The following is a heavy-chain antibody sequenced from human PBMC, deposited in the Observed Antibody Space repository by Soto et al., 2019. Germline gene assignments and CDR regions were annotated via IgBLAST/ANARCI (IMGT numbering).Heavy chain of an antibody. D-gene: IGHD3-22*01. Sequence: EVQLVESGGGLVQPGGSLRLSCAASGFTFSSYWMHWIRQAPGKGLVWVSRINSDGSSTSYADSVKGRFTISRDNAKNTLYLQMNSLRAEDTAVYYCAIRASYYDSSGYFDYWGQGTLVTVSS. V-gene: IGHV3-74*01. J-gene: IGHJ4*02. CDR2: INSDGSST. CDR3: AIRASYYDSSGYFDY. CDR1: GFTFSSYW.